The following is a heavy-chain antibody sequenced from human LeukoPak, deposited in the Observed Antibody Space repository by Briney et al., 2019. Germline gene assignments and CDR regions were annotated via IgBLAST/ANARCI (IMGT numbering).Heavy chain of an antibody. CDR3: ARDLYRLISASWFDP. CDR2: ISAYNGNT. V-gene: IGHV1-18*01. Sequence: ASVKVSCKASGYTFTSYGISWVRQAPGQGLEWMGWISAYNGNTNYAQKLQGRVTMTTDTSTSTAYMELRSLRSDDTAVYYCARDLYRLISASWFDPWGQGTLVTVSS. J-gene: IGHJ5*02. CDR1: GYTFTSYG. D-gene: IGHD2-2*02.